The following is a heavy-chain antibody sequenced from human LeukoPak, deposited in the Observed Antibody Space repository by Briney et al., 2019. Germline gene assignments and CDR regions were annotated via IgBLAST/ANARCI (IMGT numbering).Heavy chain of an antibody. D-gene: IGHD7-27*01. Sequence: GESLKISCKGSGYSFTSYWIGWVRQMPGKRLELMGIIYTGYSDTRYSPSLQGQVTISADKSISTAYLQWSSLKASDTAMYYCATLPGVPNAFDTWGQGTMVTVSS. V-gene: IGHV5-51*01. CDR3: ATLPGVPNAFDT. J-gene: IGHJ3*02. CDR2: IYTGYSDT. CDR1: GYSFTSYW.